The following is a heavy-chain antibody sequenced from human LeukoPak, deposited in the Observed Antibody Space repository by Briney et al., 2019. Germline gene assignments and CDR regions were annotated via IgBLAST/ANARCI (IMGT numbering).Heavy chain of an antibody. V-gene: IGHV3-15*07. Sequence: PRGSLRLSCATSGFTFSNAWMNWVRQAPGKGLEWAGRIRSNSDGGTIDYAAPVKGRFTLSRDDSKTTLYLQMNSLQTEDTAVYYCATDFYDSTWGQGTLVTVSS. D-gene: IGHD3-22*01. CDR2: IRSNSDGGTI. J-gene: IGHJ5*02. CDR3: ATDFYDST. CDR1: GFTFSNAW.